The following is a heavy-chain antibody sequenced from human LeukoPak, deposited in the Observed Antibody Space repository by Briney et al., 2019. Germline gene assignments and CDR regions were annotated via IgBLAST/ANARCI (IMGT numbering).Heavy chain of an antibody. V-gene: IGHV3-23*01. J-gene: IGHJ4*02. Sequence: GGSLRLSCAASGFTFSSYAMSWVRQAPGKGLEWVSDISGSGGSTYYADSVEGRFTISRDNSKNTLFLQMNSLRAEDTAVYYCAKRGYDRGGYYGYFDYWGQGTLVTVSS. CDR2: ISGSGGST. CDR3: AKRGYDRGGYYGYFDY. CDR1: GFTFSSYA. D-gene: IGHD3-22*01.